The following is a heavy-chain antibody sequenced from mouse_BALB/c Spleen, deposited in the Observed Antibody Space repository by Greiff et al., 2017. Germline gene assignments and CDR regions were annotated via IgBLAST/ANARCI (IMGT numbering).Heavy chain of an antibody. CDR1: GFTFSSYA. V-gene: IGHV5-9-4*01. D-gene: IGHD1-1*01. CDR2: ISSGGSYT. J-gene: IGHJ1*01. CDR3: ARGATVVARYFDV. Sequence: EVKVVESGGGLVKPGGYLKLSCAASGFTFSSYAMYWVRQSPEKRLEWVAEISSGGSYTYYPDTVTGRFTISRDNAKNTLYLEMSSLKSEDKAMYYCARGATVVARYFDVWGAGTTVTVSS.